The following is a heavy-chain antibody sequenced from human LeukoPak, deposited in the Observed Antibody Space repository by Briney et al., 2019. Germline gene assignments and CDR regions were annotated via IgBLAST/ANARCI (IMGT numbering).Heavy chain of an antibody. Sequence: ASVKVSCKASGYTFTGYYMHWVRQAPGQGLEWMGWINPNSGGTNYAQKFQGRVTMTRDTSISTAYMELSRLRSDDTAVYYCASLPDSSGYYPFDHWGQGTLVTVSS. CDR1: GYTFTGYY. V-gene: IGHV1-2*02. CDR3: ASLPDSSGYYPFDH. CDR2: INPNSGGT. D-gene: IGHD3-22*01. J-gene: IGHJ4*02.